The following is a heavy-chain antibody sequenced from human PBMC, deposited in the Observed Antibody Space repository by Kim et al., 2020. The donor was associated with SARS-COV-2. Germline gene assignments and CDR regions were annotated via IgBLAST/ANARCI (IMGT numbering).Heavy chain of an antibody. CDR1: GFTFGDYA. CDR3: TRGSTYALY. CDR2: IRSNTYDGTT. D-gene: IGHD2-8*01. Sequence: GGSLRLSCTASGFTFGDYAMGWFRQAPGKGLECVGFIRSNTYDGTTEYAASVKGRFTISRDDSKSIVHLEMNGLKTEDTAVYYCTRGSTYALYWGQGTLVTVSS. J-gene: IGHJ4*02. V-gene: IGHV3-49*03.